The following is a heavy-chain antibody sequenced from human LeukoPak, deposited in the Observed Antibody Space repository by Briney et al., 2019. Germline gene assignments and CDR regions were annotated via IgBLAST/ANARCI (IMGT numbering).Heavy chain of an antibody. CDR3: AKEGDRGEALYYYYMDV. Sequence: GGSLRLSCAAPGFMLSDYGMHWVRQAPGKGLEWVAAIWYDGSNIFYADSVKGRFTISRDNSKNALYLQMNSLRAEDTADYYCAKEGDRGEALYYYYMDVWGNGTTVTVSS. CDR1: GFMLSDYG. CDR2: IWYDGSNI. J-gene: IGHJ6*03. V-gene: IGHV3-33*06. D-gene: IGHD3-10*01.